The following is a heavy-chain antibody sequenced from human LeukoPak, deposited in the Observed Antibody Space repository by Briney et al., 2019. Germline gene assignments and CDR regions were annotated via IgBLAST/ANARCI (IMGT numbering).Heavy chain of an antibody. V-gene: IGHV4-39*07. Sequence: SETLSLTCTVSGGSISSSSYYWGWIRQPPGKGLEWIGSIYYSGSTYYNPSLKSRVTISVDTSKNQFSLKLSSVTAADTAVYYCARFGGIAAAGWGQGTLVTVSS. CDR2: IYYSGST. J-gene: IGHJ4*02. CDR3: ARFGGIAAAG. CDR1: GGSISSSSYY. D-gene: IGHD6-13*01.